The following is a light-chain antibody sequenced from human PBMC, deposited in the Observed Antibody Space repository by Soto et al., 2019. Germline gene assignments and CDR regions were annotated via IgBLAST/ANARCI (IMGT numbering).Light chain of an antibody. Sequence: ETVLTQSPGTLSLSPGERATLSCRASHSVSNNLLAWYQEKPGQAPRLLTLGASRRATGNPDRFSGSGSGRDFALTITRLKPEDLAVYYCRKYGTTLGFRVGGGTKGEIK. CDR2: GAS. CDR3: RKYGTTLGFR. V-gene: IGKV3-20*01. CDR1: HSVSNNL. J-gene: IGKJ4*01.